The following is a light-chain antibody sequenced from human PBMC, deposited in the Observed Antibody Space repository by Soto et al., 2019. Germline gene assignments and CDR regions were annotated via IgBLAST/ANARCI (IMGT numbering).Light chain of an antibody. CDR1: QSISNW. V-gene: IGKV1-39*01. CDR2: HAS. Sequence: DIQMTQSAATLPVSFGDRVTITCRASQSISNWLAWYQQKPGTAPKLLIYHASTLQSGVPSRFSGSGSGTDFTLTISSLQTEDFATYYCQQSYSTPRTFGQGTKVDIK. J-gene: IGKJ1*01. CDR3: QQSYSTPRT.